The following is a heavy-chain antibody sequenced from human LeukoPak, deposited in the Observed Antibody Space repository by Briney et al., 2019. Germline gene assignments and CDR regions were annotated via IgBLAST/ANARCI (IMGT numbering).Heavy chain of an antibody. D-gene: IGHD6-13*01. CDR2: IYYSGST. CDR3: ARIWYSSSWYPFDY. CDR1: GGSISSGGYS. J-gene: IGHJ4*02. Sequence: SETLSLTCTVSGGSISSGGYSWSWIRQHPGKGLEWIGYIYYSGSTYYNPSLKSRVTISVDTSKNQFSLKLSSVTAADTAVYYCARIWYSSSWYPFDYWGQGTLVTVSS. V-gene: IGHV4-31*03.